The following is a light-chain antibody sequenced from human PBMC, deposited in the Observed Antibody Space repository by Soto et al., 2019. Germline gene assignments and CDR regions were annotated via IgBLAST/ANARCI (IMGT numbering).Light chain of an antibody. CDR3: QKCDYLPI. Sequence: DIPMTQSPSSLSASVGDRVTITCQASHAITSYLNWYQHKPGKAPKLLIYDASILEGEVPSRFSGSGSGTDFTFTISRLQPEDVAIYYCQKCDYLPIFGPGTTVDFK. CDR2: DAS. CDR1: HAITSY. J-gene: IGKJ3*01. V-gene: IGKV1-33*01.